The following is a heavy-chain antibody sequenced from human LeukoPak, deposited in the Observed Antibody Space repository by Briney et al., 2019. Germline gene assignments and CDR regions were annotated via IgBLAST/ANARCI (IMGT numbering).Heavy chain of an antibody. CDR1: GFTFSSYA. J-gene: IGHJ4*02. Sequence: PGGSLRLSCAASGFTFSSYAMSWVRQPPGKGLEWIGEINHSGSTNYNPSLKSRVTISVDTSNNQFSLKLSSVTAADTAVYYCASLLDCSSTSCYREPFDYWGQGTLVTVSS. V-gene: IGHV4-34*01. CDR3: ASLLDCSSTSCYREPFDY. CDR2: INHSGST. D-gene: IGHD2-2*02.